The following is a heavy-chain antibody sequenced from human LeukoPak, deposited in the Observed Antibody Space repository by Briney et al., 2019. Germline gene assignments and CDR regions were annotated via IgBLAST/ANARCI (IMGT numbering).Heavy chain of an antibody. V-gene: IGHV3-21*01. J-gene: IGHJ4*02. CDR2: ISSSSSYI. CDR1: GFTFSSYA. Sequence: GGSLRLSCAASGFTFSSYAMTWVRQAPGKGLEWVSSISSSSSYIYYADSVKGRFTISRDNAKNSLYLQMNSLRAEDTAVYYCATSPDYFLFDYWGQGTLVTVSS. CDR3: ATSPDYFLFDY. D-gene: IGHD4-17*01.